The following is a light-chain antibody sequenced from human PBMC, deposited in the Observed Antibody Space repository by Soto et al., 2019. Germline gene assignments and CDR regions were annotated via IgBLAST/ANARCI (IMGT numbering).Light chain of an antibody. V-gene: IGKV1D-16*01. CDR3: QQYSSFPFS. CDR2: AAS. CDR1: DYGSSE. Sequence: DIQLTQSPSSLSASVGDRVTITFRATDYGSSELAWYQQRPGKAPKSLIYAASTLQRGVPARFSGSVSGTTFTLTISGLRPEDFATYYCQQYSSFPFSFGPGTRVDIK. J-gene: IGKJ3*01.